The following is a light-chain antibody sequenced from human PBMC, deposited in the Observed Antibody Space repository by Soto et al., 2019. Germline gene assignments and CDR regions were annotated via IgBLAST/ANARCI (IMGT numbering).Light chain of an antibody. CDR3: QQYYDWPIT. CDR1: QSVSSN. V-gene: IGKV3-15*01. CDR2: AAS. Sequence: EIVKTQSPATLSVSPGERATLSCRASQSVSSNLAWYQQKPGQAPRLLIYAASTRATGIPARFSGSGSGTDFSLTISSLEPEDFAVYYCQQYYDWPITFGQGTRLEI. J-gene: IGKJ5*01.